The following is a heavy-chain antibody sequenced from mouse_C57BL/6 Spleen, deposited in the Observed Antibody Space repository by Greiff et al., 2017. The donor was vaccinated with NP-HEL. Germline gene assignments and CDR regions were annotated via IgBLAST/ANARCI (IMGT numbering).Heavy chain of an antibody. V-gene: IGHV1-74*01. CDR3: AMETNLSYYVYC. Sequence: QVQLQQPGAELVKPGASVKVSCKASGYTFTSYWMNWVKQRPGQGLEWIGRIHPSDGDTNYIQKFKGKATLTVDKSSSTAYMQLSSLPSEDAAVYYSAMETNLSYYVYCWGQGTTLTVSS. D-gene: IGHD4-1*01. CDR1: GYTFTSYW. J-gene: IGHJ2*01. CDR2: IHPSDGDT.